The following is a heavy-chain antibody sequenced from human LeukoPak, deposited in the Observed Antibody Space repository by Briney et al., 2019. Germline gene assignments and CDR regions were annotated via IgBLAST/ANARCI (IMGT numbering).Heavy chain of an antibody. V-gene: IGHV4-59*01. J-gene: IGHJ2*01. CDR2: IYYSGST. CDR1: GGSISSYY. CDR3: ARDPWYFDL. Sequence: SETLSLTCTVSGGSISSYYWSWIRQPPGKGLEWIGYIYYSGSTNYNPSLKSRVTISVDTSKNQFSLKLSSVTAADTAVYYCARDPWYFDLWGRGTLVTVSS.